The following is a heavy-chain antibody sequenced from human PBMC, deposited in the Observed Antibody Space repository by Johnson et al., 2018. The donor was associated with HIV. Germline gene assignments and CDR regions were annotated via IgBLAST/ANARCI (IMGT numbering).Heavy chain of an antibody. CDR1: GFTFDDYG. CDR3: ARDSTPWGGDYVGYAFDL. V-gene: IGHV3-30*03. Sequence: QLVESGGGVVRPGGSLRLSCAASGFTFDDYGMSWVRPAPGKGLEWVAVISYDGNNTYYVDSVKGRFTISRDNSKNTLYLQMNSLRPEDTAVYYCARDSTPWGGDYVGYAFDLWGQGTMVTVSS. CDR2: ISYDGNNT. J-gene: IGHJ3*01. D-gene: IGHD4-17*01.